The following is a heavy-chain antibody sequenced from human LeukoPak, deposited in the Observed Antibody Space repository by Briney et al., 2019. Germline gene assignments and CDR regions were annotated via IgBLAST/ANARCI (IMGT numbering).Heavy chain of an antibody. D-gene: IGHD2-2*01. CDR1: GYIFTDYY. Sequence: WASVKVSCKASGYIFTDYYIHWVRQAPGQGLEWMGWINPTSDATNYAQKFQGRVTITRDTSINTAYLELSSLTSDDTAVYYCAREGYCSSTSCYSGNWFDHWGQGTLVTVSS. CDR3: AREGYCSSTSCYSGNWFDH. CDR2: INPTSDAT. J-gene: IGHJ5*02. V-gene: IGHV1-2*02.